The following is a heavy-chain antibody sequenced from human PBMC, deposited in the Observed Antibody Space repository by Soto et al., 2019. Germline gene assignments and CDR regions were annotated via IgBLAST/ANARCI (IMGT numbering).Heavy chain of an antibody. D-gene: IGHD3-22*01. Sequence: SVKVSCKASGGTFSSYAISWVRQAPGQGLEWMGGIIPIFGAANYAQKFQGRVTITADESTSTAYMELSSLRSEDTAVYYCARTGYYDSSGYYYYDYWGQATLVPVS. CDR3: ARTGYYDSSGYYYYDY. V-gene: IGHV1-69*13. CDR2: IIPIFGAA. CDR1: GGTFSSYA. J-gene: IGHJ4*02.